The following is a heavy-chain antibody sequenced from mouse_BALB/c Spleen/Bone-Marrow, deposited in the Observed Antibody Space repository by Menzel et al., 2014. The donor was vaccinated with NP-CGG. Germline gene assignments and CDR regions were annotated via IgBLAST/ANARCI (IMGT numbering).Heavy chain of an antibody. D-gene: IGHD4-1*01. Sequence: QVQLKQSGAELVRPGTSVKVSCKASGYAFTNYLIDWVKQRPGQGLEWIGMINPGSGGTNYNEKFRGKATLTADKSSSTAYMQLSSLTSDDSAVYFCARCLTGTSALDFWGQGTSVTVSS. CDR2: INPGSGGT. J-gene: IGHJ4*01. CDR3: ARCLTGTSALDF. V-gene: IGHV1-54*01. CDR1: GYAFTNYL.